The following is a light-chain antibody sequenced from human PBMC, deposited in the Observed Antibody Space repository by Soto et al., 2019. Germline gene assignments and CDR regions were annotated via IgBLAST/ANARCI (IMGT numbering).Light chain of an antibody. CDR1: SSDVGGYNY. Sequence: QSALTQPASVSGSPGQSITISCTGTSSDVGGYNYVSWYQQHPGKAPKLMLYDVSNRPSGVSNRFSRSKSGNTASLTISGLQAEVEADYYCSSYTSSSTLLYVFGTGTKLTVL. CDR2: DVS. J-gene: IGLJ1*01. V-gene: IGLV2-14*01. CDR3: SSYTSSSTLLYV.